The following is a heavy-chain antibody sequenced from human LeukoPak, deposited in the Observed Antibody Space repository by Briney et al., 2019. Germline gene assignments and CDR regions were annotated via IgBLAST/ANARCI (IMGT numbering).Heavy chain of an antibody. Sequence: GGSLRLSCAASGFTFSGSAMHWVRQASGKGLEWVGRIRSKANSYATAYAASVKGRFTISRDDSKNTAYLQMNSLKTEDTAEYYRTRDRGYNPVDYYYYYIDVWGKGTTVTVSS. J-gene: IGHJ6*03. CDR1: GFTFSGSA. CDR2: IRSKANSYAT. V-gene: IGHV3-73*01. CDR3: TRDRGYNPVDYYYYYIDV. D-gene: IGHD5-24*01.